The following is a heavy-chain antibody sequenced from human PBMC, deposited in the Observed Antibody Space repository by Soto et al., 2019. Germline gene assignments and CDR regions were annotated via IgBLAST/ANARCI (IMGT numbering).Heavy chain of an antibody. CDR2: ITDLGTYM. Sequence: EVQLVESGGGLVNPGGSLRLSCAASGFTFSAYSMTWVRQAPGEGLEWVSSITDLGTYMDCADSLKGRLTISRDNAKNSLFLQMNSLKVEDTAVYYCARGTVGPALLTWFDPLGQGTLVTVSS. CDR3: ARGTVGPALLTWFDP. V-gene: IGHV3-21*01. CDR1: GFTFSAYS. D-gene: IGHD2-15*01. J-gene: IGHJ5*02.